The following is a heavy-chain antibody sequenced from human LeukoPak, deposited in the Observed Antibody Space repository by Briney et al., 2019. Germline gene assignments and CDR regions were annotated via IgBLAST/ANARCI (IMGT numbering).Heavy chain of an antibody. CDR1: GYSISSGYY. V-gene: IGHV4-38-2*02. CDR2: ISRSGNT. D-gene: IGHD5-12*01. CDR3: AREWLRRGSWFDP. Sequence: SETLSLTCTVTGYSISSGYYWGWIRQPPGKGLEWIGTISRSGNTYSNPSLKSRLTISVDTSTNQFSLRLNSVTAADTAVYYCAREWLRRGSWFDPWGQGTLVTVSS. J-gene: IGHJ5*02.